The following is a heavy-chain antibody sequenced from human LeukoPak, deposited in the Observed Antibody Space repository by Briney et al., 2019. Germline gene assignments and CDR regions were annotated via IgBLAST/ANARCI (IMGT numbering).Heavy chain of an antibody. CDR2: IYYSGST. CDR1: GGSISSYY. CDR3: ASWSKYSGRRNAFDI. Sequence: SETLSLTCTISGGSISSYYWSWIRQPPGKGLEWIGYIYYSGSTNYNPSLKSRVTISVDTSKNQFSLKLSSVTAADTAVYYCASWSKYSGRRNAFDIWGQGTMVTVSS. D-gene: IGHD1-26*01. V-gene: IGHV4-59*01. J-gene: IGHJ3*02.